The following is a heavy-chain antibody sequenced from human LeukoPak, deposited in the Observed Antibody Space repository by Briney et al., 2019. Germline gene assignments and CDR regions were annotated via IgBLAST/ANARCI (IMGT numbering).Heavy chain of an antibody. V-gene: IGHV3-15*01. CDR1: GFAFSNAW. J-gene: IGHJ4*02. Sequence: GGSLRLSCAASGFAFSNAWMSWVRQAPGKGLEWVGRIKSKTDGGTTDYAAPVKGRFTISRDDSKNTLYLQMNSLKTEDTAVYNCTTRLLITFGGVIASTFDYWGQGTLVTVSS. D-gene: IGHD3-16*02. CDR3: TTRLLITFGGVIASTFDY. CDR2: IKSKTDGGTT.